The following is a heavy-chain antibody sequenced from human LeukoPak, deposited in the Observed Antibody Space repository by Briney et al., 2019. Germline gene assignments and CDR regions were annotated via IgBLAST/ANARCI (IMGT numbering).Heavy chain of an antibody. J-gene: IGHJ4*02. D-gene: IGHD4-11*01. V-gene: IGHV3-7*01. Sequence: GGSVRLSCVASGFAFSSYWMSWVRQAPGRGLELLANISSDGSAEDYVHSVRGRFAISRDNAKRSLYLQMNSLTPEDTAVYSCANQAYSQFDYWGQGTLVSVSS. CDR1: GFAFSSYW. CDR2: ISSDGSAE. CDR3: ANQAYSQFDY.